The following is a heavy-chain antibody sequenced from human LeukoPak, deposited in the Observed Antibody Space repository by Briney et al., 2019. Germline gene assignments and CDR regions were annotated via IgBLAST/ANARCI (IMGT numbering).Heavy chain of an antibody. CDR1: ADSFSSHY. Sequence: PSETLSLTRAVSADSFSSHYWTWIRQPPGKGLEWIGYISYIGSTNSKPSLKSRLTISIDTSKNQFSLKLSSVTAADTAVYYCARDLVTVTKGFDIWGQGTMVTVSS. CDR2: ISYIGST. V-gene: IGHV4-59*11. J-gene: IGHJ3*02. D-gene: IGHD4-17*01. CDR3: ARDLVTVTKGFDI.